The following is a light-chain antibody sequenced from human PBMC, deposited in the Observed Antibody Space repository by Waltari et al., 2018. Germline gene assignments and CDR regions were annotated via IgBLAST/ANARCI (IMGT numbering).Light chain of an antibody. Sequence: EIVLTQSPGTMSLSPGERATLACRASQSVSSSYLAGYQQTPGQAPRLLIYGASSRATGIPDRFSGSGSGTDFTLTISRLEPEDFAVYYCQQYGSPLTFGGGTKVEIK. CDR3: QQYGSPLT. CDR2: GAS. J-gene: IGKJ4*01. CDR1: QSVSSSY. V-gene: IGKV3-20*01.